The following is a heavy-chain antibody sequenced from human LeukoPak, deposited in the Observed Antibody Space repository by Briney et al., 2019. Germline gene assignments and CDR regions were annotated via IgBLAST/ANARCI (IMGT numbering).Heavy chain of an antibody. CDR2: ISGTSSYI. CDR3: AKKRGTSGGYGADY. J-gene: IGHJ4*02. Sequence: GGSLRLSCAASGFTFSSYSMIWVRQAPGKGLELVSSISGTSSYIYYADSVKGRFTISRDNAKNSLYLQMNSLRAEDTAVYYCAKKRGTSGGYGADYWGQGTLVTVSS. CDR1: GFTFSSYS. V-gene: IGHV3-21*01. D-gene: IGHD5-12*01.